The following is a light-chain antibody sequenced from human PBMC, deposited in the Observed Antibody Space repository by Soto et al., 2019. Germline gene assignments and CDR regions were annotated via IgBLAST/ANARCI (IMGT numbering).Light chain of an antibody. J-gene: IGLJ1*01. Sequence: QSVLTQPRSVSGSPGQSVTISCTGTSSDVGGYNYVSWYQQHPGKAPKLMISDVSKRPSGVPDRFSGSKSGNTASLTISGLQAEDEADYYCCSYAGSSSYVFGTGTKLTVL. CDR3: CSYAGSSSYV. CDR2: DVS. V-gene: IGLV2-11*01. CDR1: SSDVGGYNY.